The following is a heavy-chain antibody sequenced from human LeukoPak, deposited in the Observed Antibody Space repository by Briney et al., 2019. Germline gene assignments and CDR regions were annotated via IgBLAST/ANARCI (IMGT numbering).Heavy chain of an antibody. CDR1: GFTVRSNY. J-gene: IGHJ4*02. Sequence: GGSLRLSCAASGFTVRSNYMSWARQAPGKGLEWVSIIYSGGSTYYADSVKGRFTISRDISKNTLYLQMNSLRAEDTAVYYCARADSSGYQRQFDYWGQGTLVTVSS. V-gene: IGHV3-53*01. CDR3: ARADSSGYQRQFDY. D-gene: IGHD3-22*01. CDR2: IYSGGST.